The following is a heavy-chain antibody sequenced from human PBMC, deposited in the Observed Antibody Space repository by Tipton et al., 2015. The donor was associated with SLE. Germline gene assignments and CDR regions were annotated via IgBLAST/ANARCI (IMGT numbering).Heavy chain of an antibody. CDR3: ARDIGGYGFDL. V-gene: IGHV4-59*01. Sequence: TLSLTCTVSGGSIRSIYWSWIRQPPGKTLEWIGYIFHTGGTKYNPSLRSRVTMSLDQSKNQFSLTLTSVTAADTAVYYCARDIGGYGFDLWGPGTLVTVSS. D-gene: IGHD5-12*01. CDR1: GGSIRSIY. CDR2: IFHTGGT. J-gene: IGHJ4*02.